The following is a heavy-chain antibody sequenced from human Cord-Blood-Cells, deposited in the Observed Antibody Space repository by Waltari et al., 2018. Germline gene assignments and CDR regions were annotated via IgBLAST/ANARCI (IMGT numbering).Heavy chain of an antibody. J-gene: IGHJ6*02. Sequence: QVQLQESGPGLVKPSGTLSLTCAVSGGSINSSNWWSWVRQPPGKGLEWIGEIYHSGSTNYSPSHKSRVTRSVDKSKNQFSLKLSSVTAADTAVYYCARMESNYYYGMDVWGQGTTVTVSS. CDR2: IYHSGST. CDR1: GGSINSSNW. D-gene: IGHD3-3*01. V-gene: IGHV4-4*02. CDR3: ARMESNYYYGMDV.